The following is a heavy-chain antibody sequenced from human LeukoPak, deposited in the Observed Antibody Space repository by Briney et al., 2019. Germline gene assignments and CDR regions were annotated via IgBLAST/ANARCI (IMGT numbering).Heavy chain of an antibody. CDR1: GGSISSYY. V-gene: IGHV4-59*01. CDR2: IYYSGST. CDR3: ARAPHY. Sequence: SETLSLTCTVSGGSISSYYWSWIRQPPGKGLEWIGYIYYSGSTNYNPSLKSRVTISVDTSKNQFSLKPSSVTAADTAVYYCARAPHYWGQGTLVTVSS. J-gene: IGHJ4*02.